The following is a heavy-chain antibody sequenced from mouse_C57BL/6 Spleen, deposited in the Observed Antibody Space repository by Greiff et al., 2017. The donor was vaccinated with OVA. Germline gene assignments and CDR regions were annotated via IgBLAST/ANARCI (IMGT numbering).Heavy chain of an antibody. J-gene: IGHJ2*01. Sequence: QVQLQQPGAELVKPGASVKLSCKASGYTFTSYWMHWVKQRPGQGLEWIGMIHPNSGSTNYNEKLKSKATLTVDKSSSTAYMQLSSLTSEDSAVYYCAREGYYGSSYFDYWGQGTTLTVSS. V-gene: IGHV1-64*01. CDR2: IHPNSGST. CDR1: GYTFTSYW. D-gene: IGHD1-1*01. CDR3: AREGYYGSSYFDY.